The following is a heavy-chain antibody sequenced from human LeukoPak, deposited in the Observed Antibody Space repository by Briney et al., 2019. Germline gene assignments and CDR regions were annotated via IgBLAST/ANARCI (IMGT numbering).Heavy chain of an antibody. CDR2: INPNSGGT. CDR1: GYTFTGYY. J-gene: IGHJ4*02. V-gene: IGHV1-2*02. D-gene: IGHD3-22*01. CDR3: ARGTYYYDSSGYSNVGGDY. Sequence: ASVKVSCKASGYTFTGYYMHWVRQAPGQGLEWMGWINPNSGGTNYAQKFQGRVTMTRDTSIGTAYMELSRLRSDDTAVYYCARGTYYYDSSGYSNVGGDYWGQGTLVTVSS.